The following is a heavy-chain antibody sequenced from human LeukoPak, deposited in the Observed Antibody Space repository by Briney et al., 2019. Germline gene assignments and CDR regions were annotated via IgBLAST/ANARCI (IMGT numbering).Heavy chain of an antibody. CDR1: GYTFTSYG. D-gene: IGHD2-15*01. CDR2: INPNSGGT. V-gene: IGHV1-2*04. J-gene: IGHJ6*02. Sequence: GASVKVSCKASGYTFTSYGISWVRQAPGQGLEWMGWINPNSGGTNYAQKFQGWVTMTRDTSISTAYMELSRLRSDDTAVYYCARVGFATQYYYYYGMDVWGQGTTVTVSS. CDR3: ARVGFATQYYYYYGMDV.